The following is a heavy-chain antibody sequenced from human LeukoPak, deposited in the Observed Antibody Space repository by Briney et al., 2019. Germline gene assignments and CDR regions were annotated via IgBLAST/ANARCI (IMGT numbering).Heavy chain of an antibody. CDR3: ASVGGHCTSTSCPPPDY. CDR2: IDSSSRYI. CDR1: GFSFSSYN. V-gene: IGHV3-21*01. D-gene: IGHD2-2*01. J-gene: IGHJ4*02. Sequence: GGSLRLSCAASGFSFSSYNMDWVRQAPGKGLEWVSFIDSSSRYIYQADSVKGRFTISRDNAKSSVFLQLNGLRAEDTAVYYCASVGGHCTSTSCPPPDYWGQGTLVTVSS.